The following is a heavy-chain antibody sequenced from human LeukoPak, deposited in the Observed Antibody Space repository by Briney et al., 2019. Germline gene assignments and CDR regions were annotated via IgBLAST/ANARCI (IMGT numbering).Heavy chain of an antibody. CDR1: GYTFTSYG. CDR2: IIPILGIA. J-gene: IGHJ6*02. CDR3: ARVDCSGGSCYVDRGMDV. V-gene: IGHV1-69*04. Sequence: SVKVSCKASGYTFTSYGISWVRQAPGQGLEWMGRIIPILGIANYAQKFQGRVTITADKSTSTAYMELSSLRSEDTAVYYCARVDCSGGSCYVDRGMDVWGQGTTVTVSS. D-gene: IGHD2-15*01.